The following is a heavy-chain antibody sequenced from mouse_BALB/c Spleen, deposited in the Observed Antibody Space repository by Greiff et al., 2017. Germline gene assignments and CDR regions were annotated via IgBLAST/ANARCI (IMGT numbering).Heavy chain of an antibody. CDR1: GFTFSSFG. CDR3: ARRAIYDGYYGAMDY. Sequence: EVQLVESGGGLVQPGGSRKLSCAASGFTFSSFGMHWVRQAPEKGLEWVAYISSGSSTIYYADTVKGRFTISRDNPKNTLFLQMTSLRSEDTARYYGARRAIYDGYYGAMDYWGQGTSVTVSS. V-gene: IGHV5-17*02. J-gene: IGHJ4*01. CDR2: ISSGSSTI. D-gene: IGHD2-3*01.